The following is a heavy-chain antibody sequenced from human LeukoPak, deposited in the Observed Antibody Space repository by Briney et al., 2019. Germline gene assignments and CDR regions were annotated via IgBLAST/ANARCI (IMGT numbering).Heavy chain of an antibody. CDR3: ARGVGYLSSPMDV. Sequence: SETLSLTCTVSGGSISSSSYYWGWIRQPPGKGLEWIGNIYYSGSTHYNPSLESRVTISVDTSKNQFSLKLSSVTATDTAVYYCARGVGYLSSPMDVWGQGTTVTVSS. D-gene: IGHD6-6*01. CDR1: GGSISSSSYY. CDR2: IYYSGST. V-gene: IGHV4-39*01. J-gene: IGHJ6*02.